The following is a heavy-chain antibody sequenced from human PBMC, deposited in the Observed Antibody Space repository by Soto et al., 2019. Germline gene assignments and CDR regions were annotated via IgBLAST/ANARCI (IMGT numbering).Heavy chain of an antibody. Sequence: ASVKVSCKASGYTFTSYYMHWVRQAPGQGLEWMGIINPSGGSTSYAQKFQGRVTMTRDTSTSTVYMELSSLRSEDTAVYYCARGSLRYFGWLEEAFDIWGQGTMVT. V-gene: IGHV1-46*03. D-gene: IGHD3-9*01. J-gene: IGHJ3*02. CDR1: GYTFTSYY. CDR3: ARGSLRYFGWLEEAFDI. CDR2: INPSGGST.